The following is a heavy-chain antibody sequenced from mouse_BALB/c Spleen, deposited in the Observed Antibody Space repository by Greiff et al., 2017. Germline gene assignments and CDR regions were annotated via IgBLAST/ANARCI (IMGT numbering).Heavy chain of an antibody. CDR2: INSDGGST. Sequence: VQLKESGGGLVQPGESLKLSCESNEYEFPSHDMSWVRKTPEKRLELVAAINSDGGSTYYPDTMERRFIISRDNTKKTLYLQRSSLRSEDTALYYCARQGNYYGSSSFAYWGQGTLVTVSA. V-gene: IGHV5-2*01. CDR1: EYEFPSHD. CDR3: ARQGNYYGSSSFAY. J-gene: IGHJ3*01. D-gene: IGHD1-1*01.